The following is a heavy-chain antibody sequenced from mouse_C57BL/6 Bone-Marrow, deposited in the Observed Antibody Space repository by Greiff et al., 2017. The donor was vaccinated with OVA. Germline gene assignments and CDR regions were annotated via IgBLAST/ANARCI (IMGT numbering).Heavy chain of an antibody. V-gene: IGHV1-5*01. D-gene: IGHD2-4*01. Sequence: EVQLQQSGTVLARPGASVKMSCKTSGYTFTSYWMHWVKQRPGQGLEWIGAIYPGNSDTSYNQKFKGKAKLTAVTSASTAYMELSSLTNEDSAVYYCTRGKGLRRIAWFAYWGQGTLVTVSA. CDR1: GYTFTSYW. J-gene: IGHJ3*01. CDR2: IYPGNSDT. CDR3: TRGKGLRRIAWFAY.